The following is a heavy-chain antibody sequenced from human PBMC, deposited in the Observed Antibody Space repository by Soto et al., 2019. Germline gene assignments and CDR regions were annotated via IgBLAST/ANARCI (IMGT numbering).Heavy chain of an antibody. CDR3: ARDSLVLRYFDWPASFDY. Sequence: QVQLVESGGGVVQPGRSLRLSCAASGFTFSSYGMHWVRQAPGKGLEWVAVIWYDGSNKYYADSVKGRFTISRDNSKNPLYLQMNRLRAEDTAVYYCARDSLVLRYFDWPASFDYWGQGTLVTVSS. CDR1: GFTFSSYG. V-gene: IGHV3-33*01. J-gene: IGHJ4*02. D-gene: IGHD3-9*01. CDR2: IWYDGSNK.